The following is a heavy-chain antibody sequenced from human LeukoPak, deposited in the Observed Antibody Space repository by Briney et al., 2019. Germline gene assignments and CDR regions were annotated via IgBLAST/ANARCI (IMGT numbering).Heavy chain of an antibody. V-gene: IGHV4-39*07. CDR1: GGSISSSSYY. D-gene: IGHD3-3*01. CDR3: ARGWRYYDFWSGYFDP. CDR2: IYYSGST. J-gene: IGHJ5*02. Sequence: SETLSLTCTVSGGSISSSSYYWGWIRQPPGKGLEWIGSIYYSGSTYYNPFLKSRVTISVDTSKNQFSLKLSSVTAADTAVYYCARGWRYYDFWSGYFDPWGQGTLVTVSS.